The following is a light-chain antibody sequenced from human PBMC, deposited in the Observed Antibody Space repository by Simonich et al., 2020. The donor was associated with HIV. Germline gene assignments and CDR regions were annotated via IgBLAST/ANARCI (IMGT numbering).Light chain of an antibody. CDR1: QSHIHSRGCNY. CDR2: LGS. J-gene: IGKJ4*01. V-gene: IGKV2-28*01. CDR3: MQPLQTVT. Sequence: DIVMTQTPLSLPVTPGEPASIPCRSTQSHIHSRGCNYLHWYLQKPGQSPQRLLYLGSNRASGVPDRFSGCGSGTDFTLKINRVEAEDVGIYYCMQPLQTVTFGRGTKVEIK.